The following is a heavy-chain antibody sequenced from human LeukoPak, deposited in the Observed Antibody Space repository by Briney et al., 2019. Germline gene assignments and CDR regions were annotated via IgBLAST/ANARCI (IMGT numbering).Heavy chain of an antibody. V-gene: IGHV1-69*05. CDR1: GGTFSSYA. Sequence: AASVKVSCKASGGTFSSYAISWVRQAPGQGLEWMGGIIPIFGTANYAQKLQGRVTMTTDTSTSTAYMELRSLRSDDTAVYYCARKDDSSLDFDYWGQGTLVTVSS. D-gene: IGHD3-22*01. CDR2: IIPIFGTA. J-gene: IGHJ4*02. CDR3: ARKDDSSLDFDY.